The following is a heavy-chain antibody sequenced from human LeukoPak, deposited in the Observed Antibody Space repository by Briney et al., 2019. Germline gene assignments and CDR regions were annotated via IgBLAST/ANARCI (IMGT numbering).Heavy chain of an antibody. J-gene: IGHJ4*02. CDR1: GFTFSIYS. CDR2: ISSSSSYI. V-gene: IGHV3-21*01. D-gene: IGHD1-26*01. Sequence: GGSLRLSCAASGFTFSIYSMNWVRQAPGKGLEWVSSISSSSSYIHYTDSVKGRFTISRDDAKNSLYLQMSSLTAEDTALYYCARDSAELDYWGQGTLVTVSS. CDR3: ARDSAELDY.